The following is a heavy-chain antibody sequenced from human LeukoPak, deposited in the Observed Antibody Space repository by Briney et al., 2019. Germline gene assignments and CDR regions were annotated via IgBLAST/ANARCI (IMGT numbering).Heavy chain of an antibody. CDR2: ISAYNGNT. CDR1: GYTFTSYG. V-gene: IGHV1-18*01. D-gene: IGHD3-10*01. CDR3: AKDSRLGILLWFGEPPDY. Sequence: ASVKVSCKASGYTFTSYGISWVRQAPGQGLEWMGWISAYNGNTNYAQKLQGRVTMTTDTSTSTAYMELRSLRSDDTAVYYCAKDSRLGILLWFGEPPDYWGQGTLVTVSS. J-gene: IGHJ4*02.